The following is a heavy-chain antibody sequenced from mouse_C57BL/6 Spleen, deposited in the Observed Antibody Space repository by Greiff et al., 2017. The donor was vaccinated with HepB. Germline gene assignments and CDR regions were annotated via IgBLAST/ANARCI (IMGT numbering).Heavy chain of an antibody. J-gene: IGHJ4*01. CDR2: ISNGGGST. D-gene: IGHD2-1*01. Sequence: EVKLVESGGGLVQPGGSLKLSCAASGFTFSDYYMYWVRQTPEKRLEWVAYISNGGGSTYYPDTVKGRFTISRDNAKNTLYLQMSRLKSEDTAMYYCARRWIYYGNSGAMDYWGQGTSVTVSS. CDR1: GFTFSDYY. V-gene: IGHV5-12*01. CDR3: ARRWIYYGNSGAMDY.